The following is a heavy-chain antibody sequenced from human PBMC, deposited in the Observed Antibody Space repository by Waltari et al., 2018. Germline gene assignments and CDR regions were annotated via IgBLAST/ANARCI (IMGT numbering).Heavy chain of an antibody. V-gene: IGHV3-66*01. CDR3: ARGGGYRVFDS. CDR2: IYRDGYT. J-gene: IGHJ4*02. CDR1: GFSVSDNF. Sequence: EVMLVEAGGDLVQRGGSLRLACPVSGFSVSDNFLAWVRQAPGKGLEWVSVIYRDGYTYYQDSAKGRFTISRDGFKNTLYLQMDSLRPEDTALYYCARGGGYRVFDSWGQGTLVTVSA. D-gene: IGHD2-15*01.